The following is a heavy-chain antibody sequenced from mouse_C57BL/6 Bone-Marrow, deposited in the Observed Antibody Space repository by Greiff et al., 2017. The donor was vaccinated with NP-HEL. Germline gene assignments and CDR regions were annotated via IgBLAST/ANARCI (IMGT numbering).Heavy chain of an antibody. V-gene: IGHV1-54*01. Sequence: QVQLQQSGAELVRPGTSVKVSCKASGYAFTNYLIEWVKQRPGQGLEWIGVINPGRGGTNYNEKFKGKATLTADKSSSTAYMQLSSLTSEDSAVYFCAIYSNYAAYWGQGTLVTVSA. CDR3: AIYSNYAAY. D-gene: IGHD2-5*01. J-gene: IGHJ3*01. CDR1: GYAFTNYL. CDR2: INPGRGGT.